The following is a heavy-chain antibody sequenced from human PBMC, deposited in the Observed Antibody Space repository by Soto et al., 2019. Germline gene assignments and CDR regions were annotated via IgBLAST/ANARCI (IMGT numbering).Heavy chain of an antibody. J-gene: IGHJ4*02. V-gene: IGHV3-74*01. CDR2: INSDGSST. D-gene: IGHD7-27*01. Sequence: EVQLVESGGGLVQPGGSLRLSCAASGFTFNNYWMHWVRQAPGKGLVWVSRINSDGSSTRYADSVKGRFTISRDNAKNTLYLHMNSLRAEDTAVYYCASSLLTPFDYWGQGTLVTVSS. CDR3: ASSLLTPFDY. CDR1: GFTFNNYW.